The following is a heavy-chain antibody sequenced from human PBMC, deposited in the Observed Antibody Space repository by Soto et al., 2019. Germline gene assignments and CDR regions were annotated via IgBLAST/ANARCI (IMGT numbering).Heavy chain of an antibody. J-gene: IGHJ1*01. CDR2: IYHSGST. D-gene: IGHD3-22*01. CDR1: GGSISSYY. Sequence: SETLSLTCTVSGGSISSYYWSWIRQPPGKGLEWMGYIYHSGSTNYNPSLKSRVSISVDPTKSQISLKLISVTSADTAVYDCERFYYGSTEYFHHWGQGILVTASS. CDR3: ERFYYGSTEYFHH. V-gene: IGHV4-59*08.